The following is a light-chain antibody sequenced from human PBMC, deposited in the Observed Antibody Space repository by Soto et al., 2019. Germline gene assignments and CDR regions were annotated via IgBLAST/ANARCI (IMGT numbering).Light chain of an antibody. J-gene: IGKJ1*01. Sequence: IQMTQSPSSLSASVEYTVIITCRASQSISNHLNWYQQKPGKAPTLLIYTASNLQSGVPSRFSGSGYGTHFNLTISSLQPEDFATYYCQQNYNTPRTFGQGTKVDI. CDR2: TAS. V-gene: IGKV1-39*01. CDR1: QSISNH. CDR3: QQNYNTPRT.